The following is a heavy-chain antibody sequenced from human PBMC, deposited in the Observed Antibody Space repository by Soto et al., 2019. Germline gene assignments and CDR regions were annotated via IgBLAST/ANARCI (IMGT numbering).Heavy chain of an antibody. V-gene: IGHV1-46*01. CDR3: AKDGAPRYCGRSSCHPAGAY. J-gene: IGHJ4*02. CDR2: INPDGGAT. D-gene: IGHD2-15*01. CDR1: GYTFSFDY. Sequence: QVQLLQSGAEVKKPGASVKISCKASGYTFSFDYLSWVRRAPGQGLQWMGKINPDGGATTYAQSFQGRVSITSDASTGTVYMELSSLTSDDTAVYYCAKDGAPRYCGRSSCHPAGAYWGQGTLVTVSS.